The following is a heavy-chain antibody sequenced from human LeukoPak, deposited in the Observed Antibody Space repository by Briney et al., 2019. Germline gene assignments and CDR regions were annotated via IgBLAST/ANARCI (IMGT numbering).Heavy chain of an antibody. CDR1: GFTFSSYA. D-gene: IGHD2-2*01. CDR2: ISGSGGST. CDR3: AKDIVVVPAPVGYFDL. J-gene: IGHJ2*01. Sequence: GGSLRLSCAASGFTFSSYAMSWVRQAPGKGLEWVSGISGSGGSTYYADSVKGRFTISRDNSKNTEYLQVNSLRAEDTAVYYCAKDIVVVPAPVGYFDLWGRGTLVTVSS. V-gene: IGHV3-23*01.